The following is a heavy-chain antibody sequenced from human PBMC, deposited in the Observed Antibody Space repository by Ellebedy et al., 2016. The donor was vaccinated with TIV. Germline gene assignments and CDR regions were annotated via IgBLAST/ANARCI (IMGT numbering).Heavy chain of an antibody. D-gene: IGHD5-12*01. CDR2: INPNSGGT. CDR3: AKDWTGYSNYDFYYFDY. V-gene: IGHV1-2*02. J-gene: IGHJ4*02. Sequence: ASVKVSCXASGYTFTGYYLHWVRQAPGQGLEWMGWINPNSGGTHYAQMFQGRVTMTRDTSISTAYMELSRLRSDDTAVYYCAKDWTGYSNYDFYYFDYWGQGTLVTVSS. CDR1: GYTFTGYY.